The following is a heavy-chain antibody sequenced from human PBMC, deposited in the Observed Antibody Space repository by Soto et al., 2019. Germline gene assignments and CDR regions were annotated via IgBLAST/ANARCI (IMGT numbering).Heavy chain of an antibody. D-gene: IGHD3-3*01. Sequence: ATLSLTCTVSGGSISSSSYYGGWIRQPPGKGLEWIGSIYYSGSTYYNPSLKSRVTISVDTSKNQFSLKLSSVTAADTAVYYCATPSRDYDFWSGYYKYYYYGMDVWGQGTTVTVSS. CDR3: ATPSRDYDFWSGYYKYYYYGMDV. J-gene: IGHJ6*02. V-gene: IGHV4-39*01. CDR2: IYYSGST. CDR1: GGSISSSSYY.